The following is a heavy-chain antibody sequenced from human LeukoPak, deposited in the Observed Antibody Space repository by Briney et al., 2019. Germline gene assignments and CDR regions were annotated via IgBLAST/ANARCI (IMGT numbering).Heavy chain of an antibody. J-gene: IGHJ4*02. CDR1: GFTFDDYA. D-gene: IGHD6-13*01. Sequence: PGGSLRLSCAASGFTFDDYAMHWVRQAPGKGLEWVSGISWNSGSIGYADSVKGRFTISRDNAKNSLYLQMNSLRAEDTALYYCAKARVLGSSWYAPAEGFDYWGQGTLVTVSS. V-gene: IGHV3-9*01. CDR2: ISWNSGSI. CDR3: AKARVLGSSWYAPAEGFDY.